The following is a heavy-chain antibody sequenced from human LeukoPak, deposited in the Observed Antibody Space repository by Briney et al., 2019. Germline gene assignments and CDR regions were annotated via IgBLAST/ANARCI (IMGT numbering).Heavy chain of an antibody. D-gene: IGHD6-19*01. Sequence: GGSLRLSCAASGFTFRDYYMSWIRQAPGKGLEWVSYISSRSDYTNYADSVKGRFTISRDNAKNSLYLRINSLRAEDTAVYYCARCQYNSSPDFWGQGTLVTVSS. CDR3: ARCQYNSSPDF. J-gene: IGHJ4*02. V-gene: IGHV3-11*03. CDR2: ISSRSDYT. CDR1: GFTFRDYY.